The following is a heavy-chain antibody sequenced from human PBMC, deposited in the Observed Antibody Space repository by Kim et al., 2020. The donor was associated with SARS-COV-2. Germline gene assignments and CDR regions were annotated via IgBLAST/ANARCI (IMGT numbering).Heavy chain of an antibody. D-gene: IGHD3-3*01. CDR2: ISGSDGRT. V-gene: IGHV3-23*01. J-gene: IGHJ6*02. CDR3: AKDASRITIFRAITRGGMDA. Sequence: GGSLRLSCAASGFTFSSYVMSWVRQAPGKGLEWVSAISGSDGRTYNADSVTGRFTISRDNSKNTLYLQMNSLRAEDTAVYYCAKDASRITIFRAITRGGMDAWGQGTTVTVSS. CDR1: GFTFSSYV.